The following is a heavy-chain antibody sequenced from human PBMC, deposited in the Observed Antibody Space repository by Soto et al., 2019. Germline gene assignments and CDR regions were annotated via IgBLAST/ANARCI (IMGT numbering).Heavy chain of an antibody. CDR3: AKDRLRYTNGLYYYYYGMDV. V-gene: IGHV3-30*18. J-gene: IGHJ6*02. D-gene: IGHD2-8*01. CDR1: GFTFSGYG. Sequence: GGSLRLSCAASGFTFSGYGMRWVRQAPGKGLEWVAVISYDGSNKYYADSVKGRFTISRDNSKNTLYLQMNSLRAEDTAVYYCAKDRLRYTNGLYYYYYGMDVWGQGTTVTVSS. CDR2: ISYDGSNK.